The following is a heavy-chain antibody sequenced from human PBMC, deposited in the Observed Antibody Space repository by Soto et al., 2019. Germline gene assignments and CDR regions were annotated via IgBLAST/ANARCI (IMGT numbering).Heavy chain of an antibody. D-gene: IGHD2-15*01. CDR3: AIFIGGAYGRDV. V-gene: IGHV1-3*01. CDR1: GYTFTSYS. J-gene: IGHJ6*02. CDR2: INVGNGNT. Sequence: QVQLVQSGAEVKKPGASVKVSCKASGYTFTSYSMHWVRQAPAQRLEWMGWINVGNGNTKYSQKFQGRVTISRDTAARTAYMELSSLKSEDTAVYYCAIFIGGAYGRDVWGQGTTVTVSS.